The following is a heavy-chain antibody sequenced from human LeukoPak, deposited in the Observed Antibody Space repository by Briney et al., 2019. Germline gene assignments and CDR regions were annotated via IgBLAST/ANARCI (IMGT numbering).Heavy chain of an antibody. D-gene: IGHD6-19*01. CDR2: IIPIFGTA. J-gene: IGHJ5*02. CDR3: ATREYSSGRYWGYDWFDP. Sequence: SVKVSCKASGGTFSSYAISWVRQAPGQGLEWMGGIIPIFGTANYAQKFQGRVTITTDESTSTAYMELSSLRSEDTAVYYCATREYSSGRYWGYDWFDPWGQGTLVTVSS. V-gene: IGHV1-69*05. CDR1: GGTFSSYA.